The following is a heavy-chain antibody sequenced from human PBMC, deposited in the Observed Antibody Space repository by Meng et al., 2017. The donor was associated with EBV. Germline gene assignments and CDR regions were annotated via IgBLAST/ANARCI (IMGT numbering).Heavy chain of an antibody. CDR3: SREGDRDSIGYYYY. Sequence: LSVTVPCTAASYSISSYYRDWMRQAPGQRLEWMGSIYYSGGTYYNPSHKSGVTISVDTSKTQFSLKLSTVTAADTAVYYYSREGDRDSIGYYYYWGQGTLVTVSS. V-gene: IGHV4-39*07. CDR1: AASYSISSYY. D-gene: IGHD3-22*01. CDR2: IYYSGGT. J-gene: IGHJ4*02.